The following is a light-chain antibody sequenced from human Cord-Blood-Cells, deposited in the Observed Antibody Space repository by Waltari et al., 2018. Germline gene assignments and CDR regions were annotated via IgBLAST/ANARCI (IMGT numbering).Light chain of an antibody. CDR3: AAWDDSLSGRGV. Sequence: SVLTQPPSASGTPGQRVTISCSGSSSNLGSNYVSWYQQLPGTAPKLLIYRNNQRPSGVPDRFSGSKSGTSASLAISGLRSEDEADYYCAAWDDSLSGRGVFGTGTKVTVL. J-gene: IGLJ1*01. CDR1: SSNLGSNY. V-gene: IGLV1-47*01. CDR2: RNN.